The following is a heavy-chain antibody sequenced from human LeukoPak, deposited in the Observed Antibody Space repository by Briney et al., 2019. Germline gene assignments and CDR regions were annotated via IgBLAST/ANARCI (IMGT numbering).Heavy chain of an antibody. CDR2: IYYSGST. J-gene: IGHJ4*02. V-gene: IGHV4-59*01. D-gene: IGHD3-22*01. CDR3: ARDRSYDSTNCFDF. CDR1: GGSISSYY. Sequence: PSETLSLTCTVSGGSISSYYWTWIRQPPGKGLEWIGYIYYSGSTNYNPSLKSRVTISVDTSKNQFSLKLSSVTAADTAVYYCARDRSYDSTNCFDFWGQGTLVTVSS.